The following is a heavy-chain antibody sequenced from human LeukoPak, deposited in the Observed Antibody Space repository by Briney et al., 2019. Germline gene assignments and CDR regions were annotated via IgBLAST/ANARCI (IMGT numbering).Heavy chain of an antibody. CDR1: GFTFDDYA. CDR2: ISTSSSYI. Sequence: GGSLRLSCAASGFTFDDYAMHWVRQAPGKGLEWVSSISTSSSYIYYADSVKGRFTISRDNARNSLYLQMNTLRAEDTAVYSCARGADGVSSNSRGWFDPWGQGTLVTVSS. V-gene: IGHV3-21*01. D-gene: IGHD2-15*01. CDR3: ARGADGVSSNSRGWFDP. J-gene: IGHJ5*02.